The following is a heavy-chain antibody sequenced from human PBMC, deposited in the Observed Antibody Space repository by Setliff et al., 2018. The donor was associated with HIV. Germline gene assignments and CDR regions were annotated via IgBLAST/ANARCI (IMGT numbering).Heavy chain of an antibody. Sequence: ETLSLTCNVTGDSISSHYWSWIRQPPGKGLEWMGIMYPGTSTTKYSPSFQGQVTISADKSISTTYLQWSSLKASDTAMYYCASLSGYSGDAFDVWGQGTMVTVSS. CDR3: ASLSGYSGDAFDV. J-gene: IGHJ3*01. CDR1: GDSISSHY. V-gene: IGHV5-51*01. D-gene: IGHD3-22*01. CDR2: MYPGTSTT.